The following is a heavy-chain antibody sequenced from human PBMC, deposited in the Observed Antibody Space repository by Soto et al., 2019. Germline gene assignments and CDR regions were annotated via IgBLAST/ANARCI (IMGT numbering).Heavy chain of an antibody. CDR1: GASIRSHY. Sequence: PSETLSLTCSVSGASIRSHYWSWIRQPPGKGLEWIGFIYYPGSTSYNPSLKSRVTISMDTSKNQFSLKLTSVTAADTAVYYCASALYCSGGSCSFDPWGQGTLVTVS. V-gene: IGHV4-59*11. CDR2: IYYPGST. J-gene: IGHJ5*02. D-gene: IGHD2-15*01. CDR3: ASALYCSGGSCSFDP.